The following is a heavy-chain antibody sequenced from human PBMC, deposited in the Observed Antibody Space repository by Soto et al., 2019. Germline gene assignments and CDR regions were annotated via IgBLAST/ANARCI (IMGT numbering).Heavy chain of an antibody. CDR1: GVTMSYGGYF. J-gene: IGHJ5*01. V-gene: IGHV4-30-4*01. CDR3: ARGRYCLTGRCFPNWFDS. Sequence: SETLSLTCSVSGVTMSYGGYFWAWIRQPPGQALEYIGYIYKSTTTYYNPSFESRVAISLDTSKSQFSLNVTSVTAADTAVYFCARGRYCLTGRCFPNWFDSWGQGTLVTVSS. CDR2: IYKSTTT. D-gene: IGHD2-15*01.